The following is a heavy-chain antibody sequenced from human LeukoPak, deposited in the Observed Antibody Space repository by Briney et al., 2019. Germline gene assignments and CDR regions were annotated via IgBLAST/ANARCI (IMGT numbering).Heavy chain of an antibody. Sequence: SETLSLTCTVPGGSISSSSYYWGWIRQPPGKGLEWIGSIYYSGSTYYNPSLKSRVTISVDTSKNQFSLKLSSVTAADTAVYYCARVLVVTATYTLSTWGQGTLVTVSS. V-gene: IGHV4-39*07. J-gene: IGHJ5*02. CDR3: ARVLVVTATYTLST. D-gene: IGHD2-21*02. CDR1: GGSISSSSYY. CDR2: IYYSGST.